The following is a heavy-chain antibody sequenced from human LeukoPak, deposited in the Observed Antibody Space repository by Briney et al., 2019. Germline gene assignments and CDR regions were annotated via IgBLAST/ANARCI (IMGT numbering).Heavy chain of an antibody. CDR3: ARERAGDFWSGVYFDY. Sequence: GRSLRLSCAASGFTFSSYAMHWVRQAPGKGLEWVAVRSYDGSNKYYADSVKGRFTISRDNSKNTLYLQMNSLRAEDTAVYYCARERAGDFWSGVYFDYWGQGTLVTVSS. J-gene: IGHJ4*02. CDR1: GFTFSSYA. CDR2: RSYDGSNK. D-gene: IGHD3-3*01. V-gene: IGHV3-30-3*01.